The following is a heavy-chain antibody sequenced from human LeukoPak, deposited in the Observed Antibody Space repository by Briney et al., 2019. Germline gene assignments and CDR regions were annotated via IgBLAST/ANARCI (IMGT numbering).Heavy chain of an antibody. D-gene: IGHD5-12*01. CDR2: IYHSGST. CDR1: GYSISSGYY. CDR3: ARPSDIVATRYFDY. Sequence: SETLSLTCTVSGYSISSGYYWGWIRQPPGKGLEWIGSIYHSGSTYYNPSLKSRVTISVDTSKNQFSLKLSSVTAADTAVYYCARPSDIVATRYFDYWGQGTLVTVSS. J-gene: IGHJ4*02. V-gene: IGHV4-38-2*02.